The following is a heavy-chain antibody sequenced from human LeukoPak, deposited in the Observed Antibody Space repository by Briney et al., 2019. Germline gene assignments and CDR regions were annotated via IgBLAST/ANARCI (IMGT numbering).Heavy chain of an antibody. V-gene: IGHV1-18*01. CDR2: ISAYNGNT. Sequence: ASVKVSCKASGYTFTSYGISWVRQAPGQGLEWTGWISAYNGNTNYAQKLQGRVTMTTDTSTSTAYMELRSLRSDDTAVYYCARDRQGFSSSWQKQNWFDPWGQGTLVTVSS. J-gene: IGHJ5*02. CDR3: ARDRQGFSSSWQKQNWFDP. D-gene: IGHD6-13*01. CDR1: GYTFTSYG.